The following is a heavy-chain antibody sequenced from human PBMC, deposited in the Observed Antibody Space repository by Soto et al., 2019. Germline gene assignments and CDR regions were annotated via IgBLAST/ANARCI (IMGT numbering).Heavy chain of an antibody. J-gene: IGHJ3*02. Sequence: PGGSLRLSCAASGFTFSSLGMHRISQAQGKGLEWVAVISYDGSNKYYADSVKGRFTISRDNAKKSLYLQMNSLRAEDTAFYYCAKDYPYYYGSGSPAAFDIWGQGTMVTVSS. CDR1: GFTFSSLG. CDR3: AKDYPYYYGSGSPAAFDI. V-gene: IGHV3-30*18. CDR2: ISYDGSNK. D-gene: IGHD3-10*01.